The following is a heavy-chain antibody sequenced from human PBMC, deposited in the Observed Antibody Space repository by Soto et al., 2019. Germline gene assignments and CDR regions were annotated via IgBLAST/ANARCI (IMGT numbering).Heavy chain of an antibody. CDR1: GFTFSDHY. D-gene: IGHD3-16*01. J-gene: IGHJ6*02. Sequence: GGSLRLSCAASGFTFSDHYMDWVRQAPGKGLEWVGRIRSKTNNYATTYAASVKGRFTISRDDSKNSLYLQMNSLRPEDTALYYCTKARLWGGDGYNSYYYNAMDVWGQGTTVTVSS. V-gene: IGHV3-72*01. CDR2: IRSKTNNYAT. CDR3: TKARLWGGDGYNSYYYNAMDV.